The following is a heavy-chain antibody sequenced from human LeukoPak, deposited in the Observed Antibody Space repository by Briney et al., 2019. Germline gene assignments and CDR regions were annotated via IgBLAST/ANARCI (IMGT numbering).Heavy chain of an antibody. Sequence: GESLKISCKGSGYSFRNYWIGWVRQMPGKGLEWMGIIYPGDSDTRYSPSFQGQVTISADKSISTAYLQWSSLKASDTAMYYCARGLATAGPSVDYWGQGTLVTVSS. CDR2: IYPGDSDT. CDR3: ARGLATAGPSVDY. CDR1: GYSFRNYW. J-gene: IGHJ4*02. D-gene: IGHD6-13*01. V-gene: IGHV5-51*01.